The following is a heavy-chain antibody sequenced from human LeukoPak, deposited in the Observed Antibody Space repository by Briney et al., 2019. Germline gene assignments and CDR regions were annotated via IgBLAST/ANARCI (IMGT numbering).Heavy chain of an antibody. CDR3: TRSDWFDP. V-gene: IGHV3-74*01. CDR1: GFTFSRYG. CDR2: INTDGSRT. J-gene: IGHJ5*02. Sequence: GGSLRLSCAASGFTFSRYGMSWVRQAPGKGLVWVSRINTDGSRTSYADSVKGRFTISRDNAENTLYLQMNSLRAEDTAVYYCTRSDWFDPWGQGTLVTVSS.